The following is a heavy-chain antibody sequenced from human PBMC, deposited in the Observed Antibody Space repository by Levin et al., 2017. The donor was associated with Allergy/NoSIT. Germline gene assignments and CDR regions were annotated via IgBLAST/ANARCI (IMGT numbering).Heavy chain of an antibody. D-gene: IGHD2-15*01. CDR1: GFIFSSYG. V-gene: IGHV3-33*01. CDR3: ARDWQGFTLLMTFDY. J-gene: IGHJ4*02. CDR2: IWYDGSNK. Sequence: GGSLRLSCVASGFIFSSYGMHWVRQAPGKGLEWVAVIWYDGSNKYYADSVKGRFTISRDNSKNTLYLQMNSLRAEDTAVYYCARDWQGFTLLMTFDYWGQGTLVTVSS.